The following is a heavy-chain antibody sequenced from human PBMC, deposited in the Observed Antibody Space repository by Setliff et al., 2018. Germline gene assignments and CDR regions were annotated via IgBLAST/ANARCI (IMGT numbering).Heavy chain of an antibody. J-gene: IGHJ4*01. V-gene: IGHV4-39*02. CDR2: VSFSGST. CDR1: GASISRTSYY. D-gene: IGHD3-9*01. Sequence: SETLSLTCNVSGASISRTSYYWGWIRQSPGKGVEWIASVSFSGSTYYNSALKSRATIFAHKSQTHFSLRLTSATAADTAVYYCARAPNDLGVDWLFNNYFDHWGHGTLVTVSS. CDR3: ARAPNDLGVDWLFNNYFDH.